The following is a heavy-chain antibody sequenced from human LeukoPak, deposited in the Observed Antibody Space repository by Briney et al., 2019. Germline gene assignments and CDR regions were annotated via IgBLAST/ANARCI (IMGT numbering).Heavy chain of an antibody. Sequence: ASVKVSCKASGHTFTGYYMHWVRQAPGQGLEWMGWINPNSGGTNYAQKFQGRVTMTRDTSISTAYMELSRLRSDDTAVYYCARAYCSSTSCYYYYYMDVWGKGTTVTVSS. CDR3: ARAYCSSTSCYYYYYMDV. J-gene: IGHJ6*03. CDR2: INPNSGGT. V-gene: IGHV1-2*02. CDR1: GHTFTGYY. D-gene: IGHD2-2*01.